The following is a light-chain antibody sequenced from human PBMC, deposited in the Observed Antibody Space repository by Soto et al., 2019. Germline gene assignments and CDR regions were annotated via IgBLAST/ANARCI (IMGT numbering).Light chain of an antibody. J-gene: IGKJ2*01. Sequence: EIVMTQSPATLSVSPGERATLSCSASQSVSSNLAWYQQKPGQAPRLLIYGASTRATGIPARFSGSGSGTEFTLTISSLQSEDAAVYYCQQVHNWPHTFGQGTKLQI. CDR3: QQVHNWPHT. CDR2: GAS. CDR1: QSVSSN. V-gene: IGKV3-15*01.